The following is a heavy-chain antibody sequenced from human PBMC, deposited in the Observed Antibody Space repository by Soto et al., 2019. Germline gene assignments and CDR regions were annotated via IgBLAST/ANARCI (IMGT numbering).Heavy chain of an antibody. CDR3: ARHGHYYYSSGYTYYYYGMDV. D-gene: IGHD3-22*01. V-gene: IGHV1-69*01. CDR1: GGTFSSYA. Sequence: QVQLVQSGAEVKKPGSSVKVSCKASGGTFSSYAISWVRQAPGQGLEWMGGIIPIFGTANYAQKFQGRVRITAEESTSTAYMELSRLRSEDTAVYYCARHGHYYYSSGYTYYYYGMDVWGQGTTVTVSS. CDR2: IIPIFGTA. J-gene: IGHJ6*02.